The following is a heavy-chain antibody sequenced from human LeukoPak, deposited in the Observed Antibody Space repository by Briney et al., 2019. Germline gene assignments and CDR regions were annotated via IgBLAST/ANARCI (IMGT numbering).Heavy chain of an antibody. D-gene: IGHD5-24*01. CDR1: GGSISSSTYS. Sequence: SETLSLTCTVSGGSISSSTYSWTWIRQPPGKGLEWIGSIHYDGNTYYKPSLKSRVTISVDTSKIQLSLRLSSATAADMATYYCARHSLNNYGSYYWGQGTLVTVSS. V-gene: IGHV4-39*01. CDR2: IHYDGNT. CDR3: ARHSLNNYGSYY. J-gene: IGHJ4*02.